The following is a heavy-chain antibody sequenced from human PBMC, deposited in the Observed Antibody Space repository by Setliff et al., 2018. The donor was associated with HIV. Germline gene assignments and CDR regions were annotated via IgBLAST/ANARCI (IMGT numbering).Heavy chain of an antibody. CDR2: LEPEDNEI. CDR3: ATGESRVYSYGPRNY. D-gene: IGHD3-10*01. Sequence: ASVKVSCKVSGYTLSELSIHWVRQAPGKGLEWMGGLEPEDNEILYAQKFQGRVTLTADTSSDTAYMELRSLESEDTGMYYCATGESRVYSYGPRNYWGQGTQVTVSS. CDR1: GYTLSELS. J-gene: IGHJ4*02. V-gene: IGHV1-24*01.